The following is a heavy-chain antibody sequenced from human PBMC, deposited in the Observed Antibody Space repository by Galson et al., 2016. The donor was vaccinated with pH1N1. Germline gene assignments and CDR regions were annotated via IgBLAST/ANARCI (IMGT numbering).Heavy chain of an antibody. CDR3: AAGRDGAGFDS. CDR1: EFTFSNYW. J-gene: IGHJ4*02. Sequence: YLRLSCAASEFTFSNYWMNWVRQAPGEGLEWVANIKPDGSEIYYVDSVRGRFTLSRDNAKKSVFLQMNGRRADDTAVDYCAAGRDGAGFDSWGQGTLVTVSS. CDR2: IKPDGSEI. V-gene: IGHV3-7*01. D-gene: IGHD3-10*01.